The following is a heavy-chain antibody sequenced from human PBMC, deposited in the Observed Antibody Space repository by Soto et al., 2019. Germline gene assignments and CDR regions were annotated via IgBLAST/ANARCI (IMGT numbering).Heavy chain of an antibody. D-gene: IGHD4-17*01. J-gene: IGHJ6*02. CDR2: IKQDGGDK. V-gene: IGHV3-7*05. CDR1: GFTFSTYW. Sequence: TGGSLRLSCAASGFTFSTYWMSWVRQAPGKGLEWVANIKQDGGDKYYLDSVKGRFTISRDNAKNSLFLQMNSLRAEDTAVYYCARDDIYGANSNYFYGMDVCGQGTTVTVSS. CDR3: ARDDIYGANSNYFYGMDV.